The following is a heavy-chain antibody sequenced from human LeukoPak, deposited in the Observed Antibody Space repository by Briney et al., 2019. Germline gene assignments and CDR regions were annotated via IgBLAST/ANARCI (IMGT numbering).Heavy chain of an antibody. J-gene: IGHJ6*04. Sequence: GGSLRLSCAASGFTFSSYWMSWVRQAPGKGLEWVSYISSSGSTIYYADSVKGRFTISRDNAKNSLYLQMNSLRAEDTAVYYCAELGITTIGGVWGKGTTVTISS. CDR1: GFTFSSYW. CDR2: ISSSGSTI. V-gene: IGHV3-48*04. D-gene: IGHD3-10*02. CDR3: AELGITTIGGV.